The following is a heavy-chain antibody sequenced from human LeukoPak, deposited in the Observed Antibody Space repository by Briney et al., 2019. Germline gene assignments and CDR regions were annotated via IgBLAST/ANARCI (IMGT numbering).Heavy chain of an antibody. V-gene: IGHV3-53*04. Sequence: GGSLRLSCAASGFTVSSNYMSWVRQAPGKGLEWVSVIYSGGSTYYADSVKGRFTISRHNSNNTLYLQMISLRAEDTAVYYCARDRGSGSYYEYWGQGTLVTVSS. CDR1: GFTVSSNY. CDR2: IYSGGST. J-gene: IGHJ4*02. D-gene: IGHD3-10*01. CDR3: ARDRGSGSYYEY.